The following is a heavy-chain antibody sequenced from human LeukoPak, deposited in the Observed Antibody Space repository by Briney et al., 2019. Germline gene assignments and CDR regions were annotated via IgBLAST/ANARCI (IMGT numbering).Heavy chain of an antibody. J-gene: IGHJ5*02. CDR2: ISHSGGST. V-gene: IGHV3-23*01. CDR3: AKDRDDYGDSGNWFDP. D-gene: IGHD4-17*01. Sequence: GGSLRLSCAASGFTFSSYGMSWVRQAPGKGLEWVSAISHSGGSTYYADSVKGRFTISRDKNTLYLQMNSLRAEDTAVYYCAKDRDDYGDSGNWFDPWGQGTLVTVSS. CDR1: GFTFSSYG.